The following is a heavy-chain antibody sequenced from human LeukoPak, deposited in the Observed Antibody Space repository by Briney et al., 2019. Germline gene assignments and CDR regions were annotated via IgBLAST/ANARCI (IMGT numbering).Heavy chain of an antibody. V-gene: IGHV1-18*01. D-gene: IGHD4-23*01. CDR1: GYTFTSYG. CDR3: ARQGYGVTSQGAADY. Sequence: ASVKVSCKASGYTFTSYGISWVRQAPGQGLEWMGWINAYNGNTNYAQNLQGRVTLTTDTSTSTAYMELRSLRSDDTAVYYCARQGYGVTSQGAADYWGQGTLVTVSS. J-gene: IGHJ4*02. CDR2: INAYNGNT.